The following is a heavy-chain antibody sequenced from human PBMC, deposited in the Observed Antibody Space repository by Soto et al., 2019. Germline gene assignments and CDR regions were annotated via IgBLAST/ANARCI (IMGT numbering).Heavy chain of an antibody. V-gene: IGHV1-2*02. J-gene: IGHJ4*02. Sequence: ASVKVSCKASGYTFTDNYLHWVRLAPGQGPELMAWINPTTGGTKYAQKFQGRVTVTWDTSISTAYMELSSLRFDDMAIYYCARGYCNSIGCWDYFDYWGQGTQVTVS. CDR3: ARGYCNSIGCWDYFDY. D-gene: IGHD2-2*01. CDR1: GYTFTDNY. CDR2: INPTTGGT.